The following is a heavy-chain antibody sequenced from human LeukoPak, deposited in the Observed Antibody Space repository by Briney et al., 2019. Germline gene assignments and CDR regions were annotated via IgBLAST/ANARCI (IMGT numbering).Heavy chain of an antibody. CDR3: ARRRGYSYADI. Sequence: SETLSLTCTVSGGSISSYYWSWIRQPPGKGLEWIGYIYHSGSTNYNPSLKSRVTISVDTSKNQFSLKLSSVTAADTAVYYCARRRGYSYADIWGQGTMVTVSS. V-gene: IGHV4-59*01. CDR1: GGSISSYY. J-gene: IGHJ3*02. D-gene: IGHD5-18*01. CDR2: IYHSGST.